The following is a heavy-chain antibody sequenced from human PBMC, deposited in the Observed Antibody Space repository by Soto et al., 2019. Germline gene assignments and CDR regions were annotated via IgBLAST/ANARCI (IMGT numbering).Heavy chain of an antibody. CDR1: GYTFTSYG. D-gene: IGHD2-2*01. V-gene: IGHV1-18*01. CDR3: ASRRYQLAPNPVQCYYFCGMDV. J-gene: IGHJ6*02. Sequence: QVQLVQSGAEVKKPGASVKVSCKASGYTFTSYGISWVRQAPGQGLEWMGWISAYNGNTNYAQKLKGRVTMTTDTSTRTAYMELRSLRSDDTAVDYGASRRYQLAPNPVQCYYFCGMDVWGQGTTVTVSS. CDR2: ISAYNGNT.